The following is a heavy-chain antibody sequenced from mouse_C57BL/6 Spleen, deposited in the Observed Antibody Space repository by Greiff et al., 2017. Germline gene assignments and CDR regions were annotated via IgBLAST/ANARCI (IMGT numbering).Heavy chain of an antibody. J-gene: IGHJ2*03. CDR3: ARGLITIGVEDWDY. Sequence: EVKLLESGPGLVKPSQSLSLTCSVTGYSITSGYYWHWIRQFPGNKLEWMGYISYSGSNNYNPSLKNRISITPDTSKNQFFLKLNSVTTEDTATYYCARGLITIGVEDWDYWGRGTGATVS. D-gene: IGHD2-12*01. CDR1: GYSITSGYY. CDR2: ISYSGSN. V-gene: IGHV3-6*01.